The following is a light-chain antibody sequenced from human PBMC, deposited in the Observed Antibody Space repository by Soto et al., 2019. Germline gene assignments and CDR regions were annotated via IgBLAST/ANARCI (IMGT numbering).Light chain of an antibody. Sequence: DILLIQSPATLSASVGDRITITCRASETIFKFLAWYQQRSGSAPNLLIYAASDLEKGVPSRFSGSGSGTEFTLTIDNLQPNDSATYFCQQYHSQSITFGGGTQVDVK. V-gene: IGKV1-5*01. J-gene: IGKJ4*01. CDR3: QQYHSQSIT. CDR1: ETIFKF. CDR2: AAS.